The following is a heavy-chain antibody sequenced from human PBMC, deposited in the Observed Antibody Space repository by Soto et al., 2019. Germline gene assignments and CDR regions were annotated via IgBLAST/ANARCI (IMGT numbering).Heavy chain of an antibody. CDR2: IKEDGSET. CDR3: VRDWA. D-gene: IGHD3-16*01. J-gene: IGHJ5*02. CDR1: GFTFSDFW. Sequence: VQLVESGGGLVQPGGSLRLSCAASGFTFSDFWMSWVRQAPGKGLEWVANIKEDGSETDYVDSVKGRFTISRDNARNSLDLQMDSLRAEDTAVYYCVRDWAWGQGTLVTVSS. V-gene: IGHV3-7*05.